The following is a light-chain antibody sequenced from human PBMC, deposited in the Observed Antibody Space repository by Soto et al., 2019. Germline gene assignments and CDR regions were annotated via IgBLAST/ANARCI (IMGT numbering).Light chain of an antibody. V-gene: IGKV1-5*03. CDR3: QEYTTSFTWT. CDR1: QSITDR. J-gene: IGKJ1*01. CDR2: KAS. Sequence: DIQMTQSPSTLSATVGDKVTITCRASQSITDRLAWYQQKSGRAHKVLIYKASTLESGVPSRFSASGFGTEFTLTISGLQPDDFATYYCQEYTTSFTWTFGPGTKVEI.